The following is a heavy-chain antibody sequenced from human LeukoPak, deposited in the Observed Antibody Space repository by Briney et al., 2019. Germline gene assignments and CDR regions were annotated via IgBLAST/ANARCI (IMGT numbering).Heavy chain of an antibody. V-gene: IGHV3-21*01. J-gene: IGHJ6*02. D-gene: IGHD5/OR15-5a*01. CDR3: ARSVAKVGHYYYYGMDV. CDR1: GFTFSSYS. CDR2: ISSSSSYI. Sequence: GGSLRLSCAASGFTFSSYSMNWVRQAPGKGLEWVSSISSSSSYIYYADSVKGRFTISRDNAKNSLYLQMNSLRAEDTAVYYCARSVAKVGHYYYYGMDVWGQGTTVTVSS.